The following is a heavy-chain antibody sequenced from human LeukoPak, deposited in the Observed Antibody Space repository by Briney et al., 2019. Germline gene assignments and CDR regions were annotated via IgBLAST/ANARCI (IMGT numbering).Heavy chain of an antibody. V-gene: IGHV1-69*13. CDR2: IFPVFGTP. Sequence: SVKVSCKASGGTFNNFAICWVRQAPGQGLEWMGGIFPVFGTPTYAQKFQGRVTITADESTRTAHMELSSLRSDDTAVYYCARGPYYYDSSGYYSFDYWGQGTLVTVSS. J-gene: IGHJ4*02. CDR1: GGTFNNFA. CDR3: ARGPYYYDSSGYYSFDY. D-gene: IGHD3-22*01.